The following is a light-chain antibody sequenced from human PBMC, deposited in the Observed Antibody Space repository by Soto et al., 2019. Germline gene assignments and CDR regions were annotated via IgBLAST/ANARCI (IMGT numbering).Light chain of an antibody. V-gene: IGKV1-5*01. J-gene: IGKJ1*01. CDR2: DVS. Sequence: DIQMTQSPSTLSASVGDRVTITCRASQSISTWLAWYQQKPGKAPNLLIYDVSILESGVPSRFSGSGSGTEFTLTISSLQPDDLATYYCQQYNNYWTFGPGTKVEI. CDR3: QQYNNYWT. CDR1: QSISTW.